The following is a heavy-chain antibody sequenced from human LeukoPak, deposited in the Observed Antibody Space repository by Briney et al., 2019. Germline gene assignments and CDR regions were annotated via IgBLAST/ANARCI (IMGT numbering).Heavy chain of an antibody. V-gene: IGHV3-23*01. CDR1: GFTFSSHA. Sequence: GGSLRLSCAASGFTFSSHAMSWVRQAPGKGLEWVSAIIGSGGSTYYADSVKGRFTISRDNSKNTLYLQMNSLRAEDTGVYYWAKGRPYYFGSGSCLWGQGNLVTVSS. D-gene: IGHD3-10*01. CDR2: IIGSGGST. CDR3: AKGRPYYFGSGSCL. J-gene: IGHJ4*02.